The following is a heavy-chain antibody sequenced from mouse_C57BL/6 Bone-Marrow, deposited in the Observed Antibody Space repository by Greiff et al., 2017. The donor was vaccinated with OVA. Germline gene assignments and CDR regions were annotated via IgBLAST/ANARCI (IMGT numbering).Heavy chain of an antibody. J-gene: IGHJ4*01. CDR3: KGYDYDRAMDY. Sequence: VQLQQSGAELVRPGASVTLSCKASGYTFTDYEMHWVKQTPVHGLEWIGAIDPETGGTAYNQKFKGKAILTADKSSSTAYMELRSLTSEDSAVYYCKGYDYDRAMDYWGQGTSVTVSS. D-gene: IGHD2-4*01. V-gene: IGHV1-15*01. CDR2: IDPETGGT. CDR1: GYTFTDYE.